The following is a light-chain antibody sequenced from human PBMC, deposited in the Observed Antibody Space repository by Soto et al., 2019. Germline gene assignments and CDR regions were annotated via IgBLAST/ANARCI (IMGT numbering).Light chain of an antibody. CDR2: GAS. CDR3: QQYGSSPIT. CDR1: QSVSTTS. V-gene: IGKV3-20*01. Sequence: EIVLTQSPGTLSLSPGERVTLSCRASQSVSTTSLAWYQQKPGQAPRLLFHGASSRATGIPDRISGSGSGTDFTLTISRLEPEDFAVYYCQQYGSSPITFGQGTRLEIK. J-gene: IGKJ5*01.